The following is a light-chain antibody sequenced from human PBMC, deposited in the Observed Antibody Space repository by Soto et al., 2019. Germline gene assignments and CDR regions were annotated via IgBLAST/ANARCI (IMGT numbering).Light chain of an antibody. CDR3: QVWDSSSDHPV. Sequence: SYELTQPPSVSVAPGKTARITCGGNNIGSKSVHWYQQKPGQAPVLVIYYDNDRPSGIPERFSGSNSGNTATLTISGVEAGDEADYYCQVWDSSSDHPVFGGGTKVTVL. J-gene: IGLJ2*01. V-gene: IGLV3-21*04. CDR2: YDN. CDR1: NIGSKS.